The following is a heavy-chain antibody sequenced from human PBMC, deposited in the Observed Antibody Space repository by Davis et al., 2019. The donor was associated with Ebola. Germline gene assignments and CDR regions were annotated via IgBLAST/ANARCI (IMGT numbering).Heavy chain of an antibody. CDR3: ASRGIVLMAVDY. Sequence: PGGSLRLSCTVSGGSISSSSYYWGWIRQPPGKGLEWIGSIYYSGSTYYNPSLKSRVTISVDTSKNQFSLKLSSVTAADTAVYYCASRGIVLMAVDYWGQGTLVTVSS. CDR2: IYYSGST. CDR1: GGSISSSSYY. J-gene: IGHJ4*02. V-gene: IGHV4-39*01. D-gene: IGHD2-8*01.